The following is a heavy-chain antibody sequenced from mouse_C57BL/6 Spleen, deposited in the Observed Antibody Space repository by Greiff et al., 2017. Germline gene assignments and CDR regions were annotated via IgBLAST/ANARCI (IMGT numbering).Heavy chain of an antibody. CDR3: TRQNFYYFDY. Sequence: QVQLQQPGAELVKPGASVKLSCKASGYTFTSYWMHWVKQRPGQGLEWIGMIHPNSGSTNYNEKFKSKATLTVDKSSSTAYMQLSSLTSEDSAVYYCTRQNFYYFDYWGQGTTLTVSS. V-gene: IGHV1-64*01. CDR1: GYTFTSYW. J-gene: IGHJ2*01. CDR2: IHPNSGST.